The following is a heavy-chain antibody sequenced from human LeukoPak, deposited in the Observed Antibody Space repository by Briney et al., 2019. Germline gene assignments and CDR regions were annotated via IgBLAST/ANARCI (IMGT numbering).Heavy chain of an antibody. CDR3: AKDISDSSTPWYYFDY. D-gene: IGHD6-13*01. V-gene: IGHV3-30*18. J-gene: IGHJ4*02. CDR2: ISYDGSNK. Sequence: GGSLRLSCAASGFTFSSYGMHWVRQAPGKGLEWVAVISYDGSNKYYADSVKGRFTISRDNSKNTLYLQMNSLRAEDTAAYYCAKDISDSSTPWYYFDYWGQGTLVTVSS. CDR1: GFTFSSYG.